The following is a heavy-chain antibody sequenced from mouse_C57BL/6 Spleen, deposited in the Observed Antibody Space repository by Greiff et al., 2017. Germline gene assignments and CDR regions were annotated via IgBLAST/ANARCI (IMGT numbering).Heavy chain of an antibody. D-gene: IGHD4-1*01. V-gene: IGHV1-61*01. Sequence: QVQLQQPGAELVRPGSSVKLSCKASGYTFTSYWMDWVKQRPGQGLEWIGNIYPSDSETHYNQKFKDKATLTVDKSSSPAYMQLSSLTSEDSAVDYCASRTGYFDYWGQGTTLTVSS. CDR2: IYPSDSET. CDR1: GYTFTSYW. CDR3: ASRTGYFDY. J-gene: IGHJ2*01.